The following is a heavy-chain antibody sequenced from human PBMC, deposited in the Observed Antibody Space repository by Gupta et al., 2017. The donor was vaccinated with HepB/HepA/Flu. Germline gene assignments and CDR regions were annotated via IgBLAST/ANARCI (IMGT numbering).Heavy chain of an antibody. D-gene: IGHD3-10*01. CDR2: ISGDGGST. Sequence: EVQLVESGGGVVQPGGSLSLSCAASGFTFDDYAMPWVRQAPGKGLEWVSLISGDGGSTYYADSVKGRFTIARDNSKNSLYLQMNSLRTEDTALYYCAKDKGRYGSGSYYDYYYYGMDVWGQGTTVTVSS. V-gene: IGHV3-43*02. J-gene: IGHJ6*02. CDR3: AKDKGRYGSGSYYDYYYYGMDV. CDR1: GFTFDDYA.